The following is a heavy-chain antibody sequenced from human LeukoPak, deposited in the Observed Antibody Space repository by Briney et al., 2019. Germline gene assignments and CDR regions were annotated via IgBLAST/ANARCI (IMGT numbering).Heavy chain of an antibody. V-gene: IGHV3-23*05. CDR2: VDGSGTST. D-gene: IGHD7-27*01. CDR1: GFSSRNDH. J-gene: IGHJ4*02. CDR3: ARFTWGCRGGCC. Sequence: GGSLRLSCEVSGFSSRNDHINWLRQPPGKGLEWVSGVDGSGTSTSYGDSVRGRFTISRDTSKDTIYLQMNSLRAEDSAVYYCARFTWGCRGGCCWGRGTLLTVSS.